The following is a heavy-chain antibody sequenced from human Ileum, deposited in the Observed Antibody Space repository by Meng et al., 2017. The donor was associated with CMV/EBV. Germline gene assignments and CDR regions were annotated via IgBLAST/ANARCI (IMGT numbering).Heavy chain of an antibody. J-gene: IGHJ4*02. Sequence: RSVSSGSYYWSWIRQPPGKGLEWIGYIYYSGSTNYNPSLKSRVTISVDTSKNQFSLKLSSVTAADTAVYYCARDRGCSSTSCYYFDYWGQGTLVTVSS. D-gene: IGHD2-2*01. CDR2: IYYSGST. CDR3: ARDRGCSSTSCYYFDY. V-gene: IGHV4-61*01. CDR1: RSVSSGSYY.